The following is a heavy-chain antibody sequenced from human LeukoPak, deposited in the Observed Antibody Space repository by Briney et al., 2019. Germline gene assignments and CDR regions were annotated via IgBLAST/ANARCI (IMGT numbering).Heavy chain of an antibody. Sequence: SGTLSLTCAVSGGSIGSSNWWSWVRQPPGKGLEWIGEIYHSGSTNYNPSLKSRVTISVDKSKNQFSLKLSSVTAADTAVYYCARNYYDSSGYYFGVDYYYYYYGMDVWGQGTTVTVSS. J-gene: IGHJ6*02. D-gene: IGHD3-22*01. CDR1: GGSIGSSNW. CDR2: IYHSGST. CDR3: ARNYYDSSGYYFGVDYYYYYYGMDV. V-gene: IGHV4-4*02.